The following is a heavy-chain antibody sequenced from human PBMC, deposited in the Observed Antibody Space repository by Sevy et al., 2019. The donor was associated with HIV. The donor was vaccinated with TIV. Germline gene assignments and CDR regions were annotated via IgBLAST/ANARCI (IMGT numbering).Heavy chain of an antibody. V-gene: IGHV3-21*01. Sequence: GGSLRLSCAASGFTFSTSTMNWVRQAPGKGLECVSLMTRRGSYILYADSVNFRFTISRDNAKNSVFLQMNSLRVEETAVYYCVRDGWNYWGQGTLVTVFS. J-gene: IGHJ4*02. CDR1: GFTFSTST. D-gene: IGHD2-15*01. CDR3: VRDGWNY. CDR2: MTRRGSYI.